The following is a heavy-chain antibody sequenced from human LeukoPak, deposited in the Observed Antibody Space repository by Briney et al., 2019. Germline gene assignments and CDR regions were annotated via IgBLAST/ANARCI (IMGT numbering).Heavy chain of an antibody. J-gene: IGHJ4*02. V-gene: IGHV1-46*01. CDR3: ARDLSSDYYSLQPDY. CDR2: VNPSGGST. Sequence: ASVKVSCKASGYTFTSYYMHWVRQAPGQGLEWMGIVNPSGGSTSYAQKFQGRVTMTRDTSTSTVYMELSSLRSEDTAVYYCARDLSSDYYSLQPDYWGQGTLVTVSS. D-gene: IGHD3-22*01. CDR1: GYTFTSYY.